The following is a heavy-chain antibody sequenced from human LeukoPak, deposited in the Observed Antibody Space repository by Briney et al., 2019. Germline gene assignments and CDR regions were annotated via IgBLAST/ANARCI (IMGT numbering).Heavy chain of an antibody. CDR3: ALMIVGRPRAFDI. V-gene: IGHV4-30-4*01. J-gene: IGHJ3*02. D-gene: IGHD1-26*01. CDR1: GGSISSGDYY. CDR2: IYYSGST. Sequence: SQTLSLTCTVSGGSISSGDYYWSWIRQPPGKGLEWIGYIYYSGSTYYNPSLKSRVTISVDTSKNQFSLKLSSVTAADTAVYYCALMIVGRPRAFDIWGQGTMVTVSS.